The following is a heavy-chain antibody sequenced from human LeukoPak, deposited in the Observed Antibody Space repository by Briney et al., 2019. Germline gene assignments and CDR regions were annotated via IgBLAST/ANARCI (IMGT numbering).Heavy chain of an antibody. J-gene: IGHJ4*02. V-gene: IGHV4-30-2*01. CDR3: AGGTLYGVVTPLQY. CDR2: IYHSGST. CDR1: GGSISSGGHY. Sequence: SETLSLTCTVSGGSISSGGHYWSWIRQPPGKGLEWIGYIYHSGSTYYNPSLKSRVTISVDRSKNQFSLKLSSVTAADTAVYYCAGGTLYGVVTPLQYWGQGTPVTVSP. D-gene: IGHD3-3*01.